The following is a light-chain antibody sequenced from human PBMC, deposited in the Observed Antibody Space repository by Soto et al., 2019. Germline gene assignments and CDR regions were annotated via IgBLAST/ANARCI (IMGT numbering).Light chain of an antibody. CDR3: QSYDSSLSQGV. V-gene: IGLV1-40*01. CDR1: SSNIGAGYD. CDR2: GNS. Sequence: QSVLTQPPSVSGAPGRRVTISCTGSSSNIGAGYDVHWYQQLPGTAPKLLIYGNSNRPSGVPDRFSGSKSGTSASLAMPGLQAEDEADYYCQSYDSSLSQGVFGGGTQLTVL. J-gene: IGLJ2*01.